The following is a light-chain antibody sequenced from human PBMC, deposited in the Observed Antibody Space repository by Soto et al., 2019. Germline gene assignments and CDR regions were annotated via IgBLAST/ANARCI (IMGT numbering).Light chain of an antibody. CDR3: QQYGSSPPNT. Sequence: EIVLTQSPGTLSLSPGERATLSCRASQSVDSTYLAWYQQKPDQSPRLLIYATSTRAAGIPDRFSGSGSGTDFTLTISRLEPEDFAVYYCQQYGSSPPNTFGQGTRLEIK. V-gene: IGKV3-20*01. CDR2: ATS. J-gene: IGKJ5*01. CDR1: QSVDSTY.